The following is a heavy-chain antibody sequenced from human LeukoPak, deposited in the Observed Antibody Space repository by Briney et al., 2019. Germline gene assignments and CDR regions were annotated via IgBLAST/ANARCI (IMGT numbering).Heavy chain of an antibody. D-gene: IGHD1-14*01. CDR3: ARGGGNHAFDI. V-gene: IGHV3-74*01. Sequence: GGSLRLSCAAAGFTFSSYWMHWVRQAPGKGLVWVSRINSDGSNTIYADSVKGRFTVSRDNAKSTLYLQLSSLRAEDTAVYYCARGGGNHAFDIWGRGTMVTVSS. CDR2: INSDGSNT. J-gene: IGHJ3*02. CDR1: GFTFSSYW.